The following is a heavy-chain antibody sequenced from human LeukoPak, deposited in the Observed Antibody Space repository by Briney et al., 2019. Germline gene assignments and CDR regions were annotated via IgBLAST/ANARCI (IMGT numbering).Heavy chain of an antibody. V-gene: IGHV3-48*03. D-gene: IGHD3/OR15-3a*01. CDR3: ARDGWFLDPWDYYYYYMDV. J-gene: IGHJ6*03. Sequence: PGGSLRLSCAASGFTFSSYEMNWVRQAPGKGLEWVSYISSSGSTIYYADSVKGRFTISRDNAKNSLYPQMNSLRAEDTAVYYCARDGWFLDPWDYYYYYMDVWGKGTTVTVSS. CDR2: ISSSGSTI. CDR1: GFTFSSYE.